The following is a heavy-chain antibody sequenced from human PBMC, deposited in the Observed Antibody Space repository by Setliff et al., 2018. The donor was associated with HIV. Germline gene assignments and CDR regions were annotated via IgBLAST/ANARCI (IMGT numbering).Heavy chain of an antibody. CDR3: ARGGYSSSWYTYYGMDV. J-gene: IGHJ6*02. D-gene: IGHD6-13*01. CDR2: IYFRGNT. V-gene: IGHV4-38-2*02. CDR1: GFSISSDYY. Sequence: SETLSLTCSVSGFSISSDYYWNWVRQPPGKGPEWIGSIYFRGNTHYNPSLKSRVTISVDTSKNQFSLKLSSVTAADTAVYYCARGGYSSSWYTYYGMDVWGQGTTVTVSS.